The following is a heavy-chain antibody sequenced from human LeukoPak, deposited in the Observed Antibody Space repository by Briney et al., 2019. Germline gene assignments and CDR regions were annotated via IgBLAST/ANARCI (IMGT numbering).Heavy chain of an antibody. D-gene: IGHD2-15*01. J-gene: IGHJ6*02. CDR1: GGTFSSYA. CDR3: AGIGSMHCYYGMDV. V-gene: IGHV1-69*01. CDR2: IIPIFGTA. Sequence: ASVKVSCKASGGTFSSYAISWVRQAPGQGLEWMGGIIPIFGTANYAQKFQGRVTITADESTSTAYMELSSLRSEDTAVYYCAGIGSMHCYYGMDVWGQGTTVTVSS.